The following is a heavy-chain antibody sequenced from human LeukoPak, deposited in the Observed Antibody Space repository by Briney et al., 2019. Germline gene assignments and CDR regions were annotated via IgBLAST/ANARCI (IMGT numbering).Heavy chain of an antibody. CDR1: GYTFTGYY. Sequence: GASVKVSCKASGYTFTGYYIHWVRQAPGQGLEWMGWINPNSGGTNYAQRFQGRVTMTRDTSISAAYMELSRLRSDDTAVYYCARSTGTDALDIWGQGTLVTVSS. J-gene: IGHJ3*02. D-gene: IGHD1-1*01. CDR3: ARSTGTDALDI. CDR2: INPNSGGT. V-gene: IGHV1-2*02.